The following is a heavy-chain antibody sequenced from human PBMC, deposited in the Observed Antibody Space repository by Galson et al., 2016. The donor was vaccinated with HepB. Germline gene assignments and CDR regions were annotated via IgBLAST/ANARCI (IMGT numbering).Heavy chain of an antibody. CDR2: ISPLFGTS. Sequence: SVKVSCKASGDTFNSDAFNWVRQVPGQGLEWMGQISPLFGTSNSAQKFQGRVTLTADRSTSTAYMELSSLSSEDTAVYYCARLTDYWGQGTLVTVSS. CDR3: ARLTDY. J-gene: IGHJ4*02. CDR1: GDTFNSDA. V-gene: IGHV1-69*06.